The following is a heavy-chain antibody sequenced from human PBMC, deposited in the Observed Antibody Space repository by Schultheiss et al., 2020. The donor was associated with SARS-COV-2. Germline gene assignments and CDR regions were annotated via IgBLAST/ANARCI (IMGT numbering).Heavy chain of an antibody. Sequence: ASVKVSCKASGYTFTSYGISWVRQAPGQGLEWMGWISAYNGNTNYAQKLQGRVTMTTDTSTSTAYMELRSLKSDDTAVYYCARDRIAPYYYYYGMDVWGQGTTVTVS. CDR3: ARDRIAPYYYYYGMDV. D-gene: IGHD6-13*01. CDR1: GYTFTSYG. CDR2: ISAYNGNT. J-gene: IGHJ6*02. V-gene: IGHV1-18*01.